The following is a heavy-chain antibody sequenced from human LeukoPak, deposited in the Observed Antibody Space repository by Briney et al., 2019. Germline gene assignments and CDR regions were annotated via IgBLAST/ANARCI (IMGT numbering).Heavy chain of an antibody. CDR2: SSSYIAAA. CDR3: GRGKDSHYYGVDA. V-gene: IGHV1-18*01. D-gene: IGHD3-10*01. CDR1: GLTFGAFG. Sequence: GASVRVSCKASGLTFGAFGIRCVRQAPGQGLEWVGCSSSYIAAANYAQKYQDRVTMTTDRSTSTAYLELVSLRPDDTAVYYCGRGKDSHYYGVDAWGQGTTVTVSS. J-gene: IGHJ6*02.